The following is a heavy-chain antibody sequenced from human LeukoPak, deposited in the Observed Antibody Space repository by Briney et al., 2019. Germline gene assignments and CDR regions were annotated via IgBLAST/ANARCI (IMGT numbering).Heavy chain of an antibody. J-gene: IGHJ4*02. CDR3: ARTHRYGSGRRFFDY. CDR2: INHSGST. D-gene: IGHD3-10*01. CDR1: GGSFSGYY. V-gene: IGHV4-34*01. Sequence: PSETLSLTCAVYGGSFSGYYWSWIRQPPGQGLEWTGEINHSGSTNYNPSLKSRVTISVDTSKNQFSLKLSSVTAADTAVYYCARTHRYGSGRRFFDYWGQGTLVTVSS.